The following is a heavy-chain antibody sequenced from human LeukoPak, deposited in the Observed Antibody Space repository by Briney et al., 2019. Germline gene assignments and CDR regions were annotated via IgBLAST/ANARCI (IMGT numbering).Heavy chain of an antibody. J-gene: IGHJ6*03. V-gene: IGHV3-21*01. CDR1: GFTFSSYE. D-gene: IGHD3-3*01. CDR3: ARDLFGKSMDV. Sequence: GGSLRLSCAASGFTFSSYEMNWVRQAPGKGLEWVSSISSSSSYIYYADSVKGRFTISRDNAKNSLYLQMNSLRAEDTAVYYCARDLFGKSMDVWGKGTTVTVSS. CDR2: ISSSSSYI.